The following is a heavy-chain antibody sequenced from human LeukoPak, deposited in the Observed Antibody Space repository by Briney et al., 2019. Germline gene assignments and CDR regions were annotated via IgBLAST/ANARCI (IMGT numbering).Heavy chain of an antibody. CDR2: ISSSSYT. Sequence: PGGSLRLSCAASGFTFSDYYMSWIRQAPGKGLEWVSYISSSSYTNYADSVKGRFTISRDNAKNSLYLQMNSLRAEDTAVYFCARSDYCGGDCYSSLSNYWGQGTLVTVSS. CDR3: ARSDYCGGDCYSSLSNY. D-gene: IGHD2-21*02. CDR1: GFTFSDYY. J-gene: IGHJ4*02. V-gene: IGHV3-11*06.